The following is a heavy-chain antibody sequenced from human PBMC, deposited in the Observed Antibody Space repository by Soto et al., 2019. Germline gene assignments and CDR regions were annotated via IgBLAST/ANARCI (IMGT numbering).Heavy chain of an antibody. J-gene: IGHJ3*02. D-gene: IGHD6-19*01. Sequence: ASVKVSCKASGYTFTSYAMHWVRQAPGQRLEWMGWINAGNGNTKYSQKFQGRVTITRDTSASTAYMELSSLRSDDTAVYYCASAGSGWPKVAFDIWGQGTMVTVSS. CDR3: ASAGSGWPKVAFDI. V-gene: IGHV1-3*01. CDR2: INAGNGNT. CDR1: GYTFTSYA.